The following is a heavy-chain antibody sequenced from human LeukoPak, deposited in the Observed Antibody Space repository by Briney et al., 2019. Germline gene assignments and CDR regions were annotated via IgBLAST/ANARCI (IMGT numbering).Heavy chain of an antibody. CDR3: ARGISSSWLSDY. CDR2: ISYDGSNR. V-gene: IGHV3-30-3*01. CDR1: GFTFSSYA. D-gene: IGHD6-13*01. J-gene: IGHJ4*02. Sequence: GFLRLSCAASGFTFSSYAMHWVRQAPGKGLEWVAVISYDGSNRYHADSVKGRFTISRDNSKNTLYLQMNSLRADDTAVYYCARGISSSWLSDYWGQGTLVTVSS.